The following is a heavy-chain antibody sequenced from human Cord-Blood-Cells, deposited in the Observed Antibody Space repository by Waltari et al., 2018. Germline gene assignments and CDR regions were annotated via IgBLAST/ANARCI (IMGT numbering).Heavy chain of an antibody. Sequence: QVQLVQSGAEVKKPGSSVKVSCKASGGTFSSYAISWVRQAPGQGLEWMGRIIPILGIANYAQKFQGRVTITADKSTSTAYMELSSLRSEDTAVYYCARTDNPGGLYYFDYWGQGTLVTVSS. CDR1: GGTFSSYA. CDR3: ARTDNPGGLYYFDY. D-gene: IGHD1-20*01. CDR2: IIPILGIA. J-gene: IGHJ4*02. V-gene: IGHV1-69*09.